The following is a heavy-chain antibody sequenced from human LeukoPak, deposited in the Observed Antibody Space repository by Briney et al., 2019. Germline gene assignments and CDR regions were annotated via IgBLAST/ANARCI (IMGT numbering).Heavy chain of an antibody. Sequence: PGGSLRLSCTASGFTFGDYAMSWFRQAPGEGLEWVGFIRSEAHGGTTEYAASVKGRFTISRDDSKSIAYLQMDSLKTEDTAVYYCTRAGRYCSGGSCYSFYWGQGTLVTVSS. CDR2: IRSEAHGGTT. D-gene: IGHD2-15*01. V-gene: IGHV3-49*03. CDR1: GFTFGDYA. CDR3: TRAGRYCSGGSCYSFY. J-gene: IGHJ4*02.